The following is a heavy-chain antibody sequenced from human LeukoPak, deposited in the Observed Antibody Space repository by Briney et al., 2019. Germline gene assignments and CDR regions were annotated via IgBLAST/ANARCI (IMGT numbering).Heavy chain of an antibody. CDR1: GYSISSGYY. V-gene: IGHV4-38-2*01. J-gene: IGHJ5*02. D-gene: IGHD3-3*01. Sequence: PSETLSLTCAVSGYSISSGYYWGWIRQPPGKGLEWIGSIYHSGSTYYNPSLKSRVTISVDTSKNQFSLRLNSVTAADTAVYYCARQRFLEWLLSSREHNWFDPWGQGTLVTVSS. CDR3: ARQRFLEWLLSSREHNWFDP. CDR2: IYHSGST.